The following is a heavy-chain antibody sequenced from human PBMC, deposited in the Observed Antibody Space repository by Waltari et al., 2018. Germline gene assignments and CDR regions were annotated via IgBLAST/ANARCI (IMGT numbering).Heavy chain of an antibody. J-gene: IGHJ4*02. Sequence: EVQLLESGGGLVQPGGSLRLSCAASGFSFRSYAMSWVRPAPGKGLEWVSAISGSGGSTYYADSVKGRFTISRDNSKNTLYLQMNSLRAEDTAVYYCARAGPRYSSGWFPDYWGQGTLVTVSS. D-gene: IGHD6-19*01. CDR3: ARAGPRYSSGWFPDY. CDR1: GFSFRSYA. CDR2: ISGSGGST. V-gene: IGHV3-23*01.